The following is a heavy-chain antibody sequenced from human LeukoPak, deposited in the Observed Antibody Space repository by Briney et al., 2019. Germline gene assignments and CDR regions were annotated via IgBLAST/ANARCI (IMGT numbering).Heavy chain of an antibody. V-gene: IGHV3-64D*06. CDR2: ITTNGGST. CDR1: GFTFSSFA. CDR3: VKVAAAGIGAFDI. D-gene: IGHD6-13*01. J-gene: IGHJ3*02. Sequence: PGGSLRLSCSASGFTFSSFAMHWVRQAPGKGLEYISAITTNGGSTYYVDSVRGRFTISRDDSKNTVYLQLSSLRAEDTAVDYCVKVAAAGIGAFDIWGQGTMVTVSS.